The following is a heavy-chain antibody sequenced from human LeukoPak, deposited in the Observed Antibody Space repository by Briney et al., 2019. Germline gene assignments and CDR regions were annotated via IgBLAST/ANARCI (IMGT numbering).Heavy chain of an antibody. D-gene: IGHD6-19*01. V-gene: IGHV1-2*06. Sequence: ASVKVSCKASGYTFTGYYMHWVRQAPGQGLEWMGRINPNSGGTNYAQKFQGRVTMTRDTSISTAYMELSRLRSDDTAVYYCARGQQWLAYDAFDIWGQGTMVIVSP. CDR3: ARGQQWLAYDAFDI. CDR1: GYTFTGYY. CDR2: INPNSGGT. J-gene: IGHJ3*02.